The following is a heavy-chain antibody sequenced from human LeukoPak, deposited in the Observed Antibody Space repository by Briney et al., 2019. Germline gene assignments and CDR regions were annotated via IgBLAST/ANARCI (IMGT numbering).Heavy chain of an antibody. CDR1: GFTFSSYE. V-gene: IGHV3-48*03. Sequence: PGGSLRLSCAASGFTFSSYEMNWVRQAPGKGLEWVSYISNSSTAIYYADSVKGRFTISRDNAKSSLYLQMNSLRAEDTAVYYCARADTAMPTDYWGQGTLVTVSS. CDR2: ISNSSTAI. CDR3: ARADTAMPTDY. J-gene: IGHJ4*02. D-gene: IGHD5-18*01.